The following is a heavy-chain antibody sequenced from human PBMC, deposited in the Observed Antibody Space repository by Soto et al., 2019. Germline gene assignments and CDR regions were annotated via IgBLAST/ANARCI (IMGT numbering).Heavy chain of an antibody. D-gene: IGHD3-9*01. Sequence: GGSLRLSCAASGFTFSSYWMHWVRQAPGKGLVWVSRINSDGSSTSYADSVKGRFTISRDNAKNTLYLQMNSLRAEDTAVYYCASLNYDILTGYYSDYYYYGMHARGQGPTVTV. CDR2: INSDGSST. V-gene: IGHV3-74*01. CDR3: ASLNYDILTGYYSDYYYYGMHA. CDR1: GFTFSSYW. J-gene: IGHJ6*02.